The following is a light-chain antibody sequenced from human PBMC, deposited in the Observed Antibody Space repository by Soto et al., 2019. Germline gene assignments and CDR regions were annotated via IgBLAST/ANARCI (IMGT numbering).Light chain of an antibody. CDR2: GVN. Sequence: QSALTQPTSASGSPGQSVTISCTGTSSDVGGYDYVSWYQQHPGKAPKFMIYGVNKRPSGVPDRFSGSKSGNTASLTVSGLQAEDEADYYCSSYGGSNNFVVFGGGTKLTVL. J-gene: IGLJ2*01. CDR1: SSDVGGYDY. V-gene: IGLV2-8*01. CDR3: SSYGGSNNFVV.